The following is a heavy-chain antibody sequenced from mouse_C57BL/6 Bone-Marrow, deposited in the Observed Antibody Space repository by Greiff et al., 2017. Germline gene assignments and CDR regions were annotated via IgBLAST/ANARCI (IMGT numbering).Heavy chain of an antibody. Sequence: EVQLVESGGGLVQPKGSLKLSCAASGFSFNTYAMHWVRQAPGKGLEWVARIRSKSNNYATYYADSVKDRFTISRDDSESMLYLQMNNLKTEDTAMYYCVRHGAWYFDVWGTGTTVTVSS. J-gene: IGHJ1*03. CDR3: VRHGAWYFDV. CDR2: IRSKSNNYAT. CDR1: GFSFNTYA. V-gene: IGHV10-1*01.